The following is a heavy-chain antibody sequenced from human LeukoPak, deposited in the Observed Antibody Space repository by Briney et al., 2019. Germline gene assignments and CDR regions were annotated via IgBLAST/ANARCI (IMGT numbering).Heavy chain of an antibody. D-gene: IGHD3-3*01. CDR2: IYYSGTT. CDR3: ARHVRFLEWLSSYYFDY. V-gene: IGHV4-39*01. Sequence: GSLRLSCAASGFTFSSYEMNWVRQAPGKELEWIGSIYYSGTTYYNPSLKSRVTISVDTSKSQFSLRLTSVTAADTAVYYCARHVRFLEWLSSYYFDYWGQGTLVTVSS. CDR1: GFTFSSYE. J-gene: IGHJ4*02.